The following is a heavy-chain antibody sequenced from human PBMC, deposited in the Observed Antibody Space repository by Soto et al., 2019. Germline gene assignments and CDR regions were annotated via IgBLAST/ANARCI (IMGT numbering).Heavy chain of an antibody. J-gene: IGHJ6*02. D-gene: IGHD3-22*01. CDR3: ARDQTETMIVPGCGYDGMDV. V-gene: IGHV1-46*01. Sequence: QVQLVQSGAEVKKPGASVKVSCKASGYTFTSYYMHWVRQAPGQGLEWMGIINPSGGSTSYAQKFQGRVTMTRDTSTSTVYMELSSLRSEDTAVYYCARDQTETMIVPGCGYDGMDVWGQGTTVTVSS. CDR1: GYTFTSYY. CDR2: INPSGGST.